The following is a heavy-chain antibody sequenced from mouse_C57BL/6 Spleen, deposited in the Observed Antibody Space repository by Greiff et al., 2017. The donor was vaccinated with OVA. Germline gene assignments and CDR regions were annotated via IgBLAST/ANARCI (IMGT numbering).Heavy chain of an antibody. CDR3: ARQLLPPYAMDY. Sequence: VQRVESGPGLVAPSQSLSITCTVSGFSLTSYGVHWVRQPPGKGLEWLVVIWSDGSTTYNSALKSRLSISKDNSKSQVFLQMNSLQTDDTAIYYCARQLLPPYAMDYWGQGTSVTVSS. CDR2: IWSDGST. CDR1: GFSLTSYG. J-gene: IGHJ4*01. V-gene: IGHV2-6-1*01. D-gene: IGHD2-3*01.